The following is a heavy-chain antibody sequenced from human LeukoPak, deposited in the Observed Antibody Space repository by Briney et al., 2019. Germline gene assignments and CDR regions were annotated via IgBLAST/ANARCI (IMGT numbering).Heavy chain of an antibody. Sequence: GGSLRLSCAASGFTFSDFYMSWIRQAPGKGLEWVSSISNTGSIIYYADSVKGRFTISRDNTENSLYLQMNSLRAEDTAVYYCARDIGGMATDYYFDYWGQGTLVTVSS. V-gene: IGHV3-11*01. CDR1: GFTFSDFY. CDR2: ISNTGSII. J-gene: IGHJ4*02. CDR3: ARDIGGMATDYYFDY. D-gene: IGHD5-24*01.